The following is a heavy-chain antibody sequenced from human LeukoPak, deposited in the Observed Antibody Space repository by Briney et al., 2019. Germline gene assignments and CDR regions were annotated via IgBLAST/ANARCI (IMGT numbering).Heavy chain of an antibody. V-gene: IGHV4-61*02. CDR1: GGSISSGSYY. CDR2: IYTSGST. Sequence: SETLSLTCTVSGGSISSGSYYWSWLRQPAGKGLEWIGRIYTSGSTNYNPSLKSRVTISVDTSKNQFSLKLSSVTAADTAVYYCARDGPALDPWGQGTLVTVSS. J-gene: IGHJ5*02. CDR3: ARDGPALDP.